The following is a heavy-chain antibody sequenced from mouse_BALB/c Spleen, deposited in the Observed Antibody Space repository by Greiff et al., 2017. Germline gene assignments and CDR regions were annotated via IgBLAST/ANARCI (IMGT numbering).Heavy chain of an antibody. CDR3: TRRGTATSWFAY. Sequence: VQVVESGAELVKPGASVKLSCKASGYTFTSYYMYWVKQRPGQGLEWIGEINPSNGGTNFNEKFKSKATLTVDKSSSTAYMQLSSLTSEDSAVYYCTRRGTATSWFAYWGQGTLVTVSA. CDR2: INPSNGGT. J-gene: IGHJ3*01. CDR1: GYTFTSYY. V-gene: IGHV1S81*02. D-gene: IGHD1-2*01.